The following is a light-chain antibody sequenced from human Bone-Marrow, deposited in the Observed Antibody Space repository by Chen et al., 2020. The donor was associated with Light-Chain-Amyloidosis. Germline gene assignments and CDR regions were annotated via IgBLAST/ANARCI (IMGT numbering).Light chain of an antibody. J-gene: IGLJ2*01. V-gene: IGLV3-25*03. CDR2: RDT. CDR3: QSADSSGTYEVI. Sequence: SYDLTQPPSVPGSPGQTARLTCSGDDLPTKYAYWYQQKPGQAPVLVIHRDTERHSGISERFSGSSSGTTATLTISGVQAEDEADYHCQSADSSGTYEVIFGGGTKLTVL. CDR1: DLPTKY.